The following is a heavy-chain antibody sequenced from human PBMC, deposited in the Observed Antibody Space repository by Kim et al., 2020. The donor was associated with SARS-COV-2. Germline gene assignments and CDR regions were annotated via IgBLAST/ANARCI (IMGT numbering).Heavy chain of an antibody. J-gene: IGHJ4*02. CDR3: ARGPDY. V-gene: IGHV1-18*01. CDR2: AYNGNT. Sequence: AYNGNTNYAQKLQGRVTMTTDTSTSTAYMELRSLRSDDTAVYYCARGPDYWGQGTLVTVSS.